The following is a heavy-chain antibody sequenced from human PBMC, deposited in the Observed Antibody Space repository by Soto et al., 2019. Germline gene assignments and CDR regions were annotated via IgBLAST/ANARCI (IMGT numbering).Heavy chain of an antibody. V-gene: IGHV3-53*01. CDR1: GFTVSSNY. Sequence: GGSLRLSCAASGFTVSSNYMSWVRQAPEKGLEWVSVIYSGGSTYYADSVKGRFTISRDNSKNTLYLQMNSLRAEDTAVYYCASNSGSYLTGDFDYWGQGTLVTVSS. CDR2: IYSGGST. CDR3: ASNSGSYLTGDFDY. D-gene: IGHD1-26*01. J-gene: IGHJ4*02.